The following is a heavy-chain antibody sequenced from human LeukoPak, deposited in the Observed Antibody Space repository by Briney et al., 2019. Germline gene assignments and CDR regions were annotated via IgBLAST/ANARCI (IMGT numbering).Heavy chain of an antibody. D-gene: IGHD6-19*01. Sequence: PSETLSLTCTVSGGSISSYYWSWIRQPPGKGLEWIGYIYYSGSTNYNPSLKSRVTISVDTSKNQFSLKLSSVTAADTAVYYCARHGYSSGWGNEYFPHWGQGTLVTVSS. CDR1: GGSISSYY. CDR2: IYYSGST. V-gene: IGHV4-59*08. J-gene: IGHJ1*01. CDR3: ARHGYSSGWGNEYFPH.